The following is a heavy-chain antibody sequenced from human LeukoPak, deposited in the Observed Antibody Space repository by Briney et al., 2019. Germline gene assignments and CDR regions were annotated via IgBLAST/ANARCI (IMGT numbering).Heavy chain of an antibody. CDR3: AKDAYSSGWYLYYYYGMDV. Sequence: GGSLRLSCAASGFTFSSYGMHWVRQAPGKGLEWVAVISYDGSNKYYADSVKGRFTISRDNSKNTLYLQMNSLRAEDTAVYYCAKDAYSSGWYLYYYYGMDVWGQGTTVTVSS. D-gene: IGHD6-19*01. V-gene: IGHV3-30*18. CDR1: GFTFSSYG. J-gene: IGHJ6*02. CDR2: ISYDGSNK.